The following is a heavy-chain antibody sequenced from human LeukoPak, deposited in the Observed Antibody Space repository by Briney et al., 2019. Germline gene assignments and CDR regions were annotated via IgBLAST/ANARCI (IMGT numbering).Heavy chain of an antibody. Sequence: SETLSLTCTVSGGSISSGDYYWSWIRQLPGKGLEWIGFIYHSGSTYYNPSLKSRVTISVDTSKNQFSLNLNSVTAADTAVYYCARYSGTYYWFGPWGQGTLVTVSS. CDR2: IYHSGST. CDR1: GGSISSGDYY. V-gene: IGHV4-31*03. D-gene: IGHD1-26*01. CDR3: ARYSGTYYWFGP. J-gene: IGHJ5*02.